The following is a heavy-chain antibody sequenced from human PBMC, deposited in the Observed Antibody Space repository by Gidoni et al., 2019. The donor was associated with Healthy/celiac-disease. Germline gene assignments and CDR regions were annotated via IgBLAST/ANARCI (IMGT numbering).Heavy chain of an antibody. CDR3: ARGGYSSSTPYYYYYGMDV. CDR2: INHSGST. D-gene: IGHD6-6*01. CDR1: GGSFSGYY. J-gene: IGHJ6*02. V-gene: IGHV4-34*01. Sequence: QVQLQQWGAGLLKPSETLSRTCAVYGGSFSGYYWSWIRQPPGKGLEWIGEINHSGSTNYHPSLKSRVTISVDTSKNQFSLKLSSVTAADTAVYYCARGGYSSSTPYYYYYGMDVWGQGTTVTVSS.